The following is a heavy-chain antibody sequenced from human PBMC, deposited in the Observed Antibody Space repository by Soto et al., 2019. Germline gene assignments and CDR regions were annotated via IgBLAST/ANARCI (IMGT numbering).Heavy chain of an antibody. J-gene: IGHJ5*02. CDR1: SGSISSTIYS. CDR2: IFYSGST. Sequence: QLQLQESGPGLVKPSETLSLTCTVSSGSISSTIYSWDWIRQPPGKGLEWIGCIFYSGSTYYNPSLKSRVSISGDTSKNQFCLSLTSVTAAVTAVYYCARQCRGVTCHWFVPWGQGTLVTVSS. V-gene: IGHV4-39*01. CDR3: ARQCRGVTCHWFVP. D-gene: IGHD2-15*01.